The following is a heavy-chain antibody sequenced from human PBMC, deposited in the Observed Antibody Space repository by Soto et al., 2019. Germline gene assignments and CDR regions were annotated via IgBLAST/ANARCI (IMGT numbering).Heavy chain of an antibody. CDR3: ARDGGVYYGRGYFDY. CDR2: IYHSGST. V-gene: IGHV4-30-2*01. D-gene: IGHD3-10*01. Sequence: SETLSLTCAVSGGSISSGGYSWSWIRQPPGKGLEWIGYIYHSGSTYYNPSLKSRVTISVDRSKNQFSLKLSSVTAADTAVYYCARDGGVYYGRGYFDYWGQGTLVTVPQ. J-gene: IGHJ4*02. CDR1: GGSISSGGYS.